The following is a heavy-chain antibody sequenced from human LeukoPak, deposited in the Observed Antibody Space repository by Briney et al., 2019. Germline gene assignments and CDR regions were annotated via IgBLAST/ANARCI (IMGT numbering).Heavy chain of an antibody. D-gene: IGHD2-2*01. CDR2: VDPEDGET. CDR1: GYTFTHYY. Sequence: ASVKVSCKTSGYTFTHYYIYWVQQAPGKGLEWMGRVDPEDGETIYAEKFQGRVIITADTSTDTDYMEVSSLRSEDTAVYFCATDGGYCASTSCGPRPLEYWGQGTLLTVSS. J-gene: IGHJ4*02. V-gene: IGHV1-69-2*01. CDR3: ATDGGYCASTSCGPRPLEY.